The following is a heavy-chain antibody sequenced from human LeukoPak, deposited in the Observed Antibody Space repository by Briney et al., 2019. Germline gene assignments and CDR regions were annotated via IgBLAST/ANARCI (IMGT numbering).Heavy chain of an antibody. CDR3: ARHPVLDGYSDFDY. J-gene: IGHJ4*02. CDR1: GGSISSSSYY. V-gene: IGHV4-39*01. Sequence: SETLSLTCTVSGGSISSSSYYWGWIRQPPGKGLEWIGSIYYSGSTYYNPSLKSRVTISVDTSKNQFSLKLSSVTAADTAVYYCARHPVLDGYSDFDYWGQGTLVTVSS. D-gene: IGHD5-24*01. CDR2: IYYSGST.